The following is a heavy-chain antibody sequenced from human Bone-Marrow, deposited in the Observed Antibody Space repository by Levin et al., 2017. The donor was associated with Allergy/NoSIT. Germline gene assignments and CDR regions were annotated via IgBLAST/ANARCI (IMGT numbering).Heavy chain of an antibody. CDR2: IYWDDDK. Sequence: QTLSLTCTFSGFSLSTSGMGVGWIRQPPGKALEWLALIYWDDDKRYSPSLKSRLTITKDTSKNQVVLTMTNMDPVDTATYYCAHTVFHYGSGGAGSNWGQGALVTVSS. CDR3: AHTVFHYGSGGAGSN. J-gene: IGHJ4*02. D-gene: IGHD3-10*01. CDR1: GFSLSTSGMG. V-gene: IGHV2-5*02.